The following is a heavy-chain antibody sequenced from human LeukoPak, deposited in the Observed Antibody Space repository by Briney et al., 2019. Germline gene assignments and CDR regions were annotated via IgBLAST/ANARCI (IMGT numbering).Heavy chain of an antibody. V-gene: IGHV4-59*01. CDR2: AFYTGST. D-gene: IGHD2-2*01. CDR1: GASISHYY. J-gene: IGHJ4*02. Sequence: SETLSLTCTVSGASISHYYWSWIRQPPGRGLEWIGCAFYTGSTNYNPSLKSRVTVSIDTSKSQFSLRLTSVTAADTAIYYCASLSHCSTSSCFDYWGRGTLVTVPS. CDR3: ASLSHCSTSSCFDY.